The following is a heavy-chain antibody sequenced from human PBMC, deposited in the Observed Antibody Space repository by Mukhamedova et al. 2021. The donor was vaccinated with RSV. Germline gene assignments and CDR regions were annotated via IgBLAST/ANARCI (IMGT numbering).Heavy chain of an antibody. J-gene: IGHJ5*02. Sequence: LKSRVTISVDTSKNQFSLKLNSVTAADTAVYYCARVGIYPIARWVDPWGQGTLVTVSS. D-gene: IGHD1-26*01. V-gene: IGHV4-39*01. CDR3: ARVGIYPIARWVDP.